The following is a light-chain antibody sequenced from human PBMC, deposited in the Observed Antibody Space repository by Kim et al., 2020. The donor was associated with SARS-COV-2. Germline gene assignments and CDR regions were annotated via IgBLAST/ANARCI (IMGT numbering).Light chain of an antibody. Sequence: LGPTDTTTCKAHSHKSDYARAYKQKPGQAPVLVIYGKNNRPSGTPDRFSGSSSGNTASLTITGAQAEDEADYYCNSRDSSGNRGVFGGGTQLTVL. CDR3: NSRDSSGNRGV. J-gene: IGLJ2*01. V-gene: IGLV3-19*01. CDR2: GKN. CDR1: SHKSDY.